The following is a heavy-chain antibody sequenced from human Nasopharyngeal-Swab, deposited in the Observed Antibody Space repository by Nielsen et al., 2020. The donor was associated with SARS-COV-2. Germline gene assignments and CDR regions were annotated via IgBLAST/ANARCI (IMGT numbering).Heavy chain of an antibody. J-gene: IGHJ4*02. CDR3: ARDEITMIAAFDY. Sequence: VREAPEKGLVWVSRINSDGSSTSYADSVKGRFTISRDSAKNTLYLQMNSLRAEDTAVYYCARDEITMIAAFDYWGQGTLVTVSS. V-gene: IGHV3-74*01. CDR2: INSDGSST. D-gene: IGHD3-22*01.